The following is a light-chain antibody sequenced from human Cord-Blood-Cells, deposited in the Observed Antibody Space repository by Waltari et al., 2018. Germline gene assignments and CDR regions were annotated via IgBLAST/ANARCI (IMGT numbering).Light chain of an antibody. J-gene: IGKJ3*01. CDR1: QGISSA. Sequence: AIQLTQSPSSLSASVGDSVTITCRASQGISSALAWYQQKPVKAPKLLIYDASSLESGVPSRFSGSGSGTDFTLTISSLQPEDFATYYCQQFNSYPFTFGPGTKVDIK. CDR3: QQFNSYPFT. CDR2: DAS. V-gene: IGKV1-13*02.